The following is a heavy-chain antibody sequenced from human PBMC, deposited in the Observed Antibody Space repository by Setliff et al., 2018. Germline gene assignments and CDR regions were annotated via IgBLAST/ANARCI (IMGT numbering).Heavy chain of an antibody. CDR3: ARAGLASAGRKGVFDY. D-gene: IGHD6-13*01. V-gene: IGHV1-46*01. CDR1: GYSFTDYG. J-gene: IGHJ4*02. Sequence: ASVKVSCKTSGYSFTDYGIAWVRQAPGQGLEWMGLINTGGGSSSYAPKFQGRVTMTRDTSTSTVYMEMNILGSEDTAVYFCARAGLASAGRKGVFDYWGQGTLVTVS. CDR2: INTGGGSS.